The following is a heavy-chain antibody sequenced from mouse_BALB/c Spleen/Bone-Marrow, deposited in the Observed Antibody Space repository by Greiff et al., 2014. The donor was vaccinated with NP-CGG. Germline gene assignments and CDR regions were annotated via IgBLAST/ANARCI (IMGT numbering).Heavy chain of an antibody. CDR3: ARVRNWADY. J-gene: IGHJ2*01. Sequence: VKLMESGAELVRPGSSVKIPCKASGYAFSSYWMNWVKQRPGQGLEWIGQIYPGDGDTNYNGKFKGKVTLTADKSSSTAYMQLSSLTSEDSAVYYCARVRNWADYWGQGTTLTGSS. CDR2: IYPGDGDT. V-gene: IGHV1-80*01. D-gene: IGHD4-1*01. CDR1: GYAFSSYW.